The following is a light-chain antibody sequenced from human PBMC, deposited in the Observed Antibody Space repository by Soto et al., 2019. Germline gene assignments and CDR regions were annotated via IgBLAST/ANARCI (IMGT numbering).Light chain of an antibody. Sequence: QYALTQPASVSGSPGQSITISCTGTSSEVGGYNYVSWYQQQPGKAPNLMIYDVSNRPSGVSNRFSGSKSGNTASLTISGLQAEDEADYYCSSYKSSSTLYVFGTGTKLTVL. CDR1: SSEVGGYNY. J-gene: IGLJ1*01. CDR2: DVS. CDR3: SSYKSSSTLYV. V-gene: IGLV2-14*01.